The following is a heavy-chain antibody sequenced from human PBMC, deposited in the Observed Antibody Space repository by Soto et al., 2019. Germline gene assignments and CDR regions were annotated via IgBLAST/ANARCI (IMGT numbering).Heavy chain of an antibody. V-gene: IGHV4-31*03. D-gene: IGHD3-10*01. J-gene: IGHJ5*02. CDR2: IYYSGST. CDR1: GGSISSGGYY. CDR3: ARLSPAAMPVTMVRGVMGWFDP. Sequence: SETLSLTCTVSGGSISSGGYYWSWIRQHPGKGLEWIGYIYYSGSTYYNPSLKSRVTISVDTSKNQFSLKLSSVTAADTAVYYCARLSPAAMPVTMVRGVMGWFDPWGQGTLVTVSS.